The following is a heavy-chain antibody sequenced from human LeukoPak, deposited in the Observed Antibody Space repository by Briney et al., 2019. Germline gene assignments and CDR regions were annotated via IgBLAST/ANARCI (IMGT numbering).Heavy chain of an antibody. CDR1: GFTFSSYA. D-gene: IGHD2-2*02. J-gene: IGHJ3*02. V-gene: IGHV3-30-3*01. CDR3: ARVRVPAAIRRHDAFDI. CDR2: ISYDGSNK. Sequence: GGSLRLSCAASGFTFSSYAMHWVRQAPGKGLEWVAVISYDGSNKYYADSVKGRFTISRDNSKSTLYLQMNSLRAEDTAVYYCARVRVPAAIRRHDAFDIWGQGTMVTVSS.